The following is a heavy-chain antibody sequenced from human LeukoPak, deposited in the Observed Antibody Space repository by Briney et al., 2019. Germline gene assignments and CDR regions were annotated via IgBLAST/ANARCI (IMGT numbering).Heavy chain of an antibody. CDR1: GGSISSYY. CDR2: IYYSGST. Sequence: SETLSLTCTVSGGSISSYYWSWIRQPPGKGLEWIGYIYYSGSTNYNPSLKSRVTISVDTSKNQFSLKLSSVTAADTAVYYCARLIAPGYSGSWYWTPQTNKNDAFDIWGQGTMVTVSS. J-gene: IGHJ3*02. CDR3: ARLIAPGYSGSWYWTPQTNKNDAFDI. D-gene: IGHD6-13*01. V-gene: IGHV4-59*01.